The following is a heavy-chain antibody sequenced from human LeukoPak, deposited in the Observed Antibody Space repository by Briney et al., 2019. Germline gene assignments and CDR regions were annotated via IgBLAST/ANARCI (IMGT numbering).Heavy chain of an antibody. D-gene: IGHD2-21*01. CDR2: IYENGGTT. V-gene: IGHV3-23*01. CDR1: GLPFRGNA. J-gene: IGHJ4*02. CDR3: AKDFRIGYSAHFDY. Sequence: GGPLGLSWVGSGLPFRGNAMSWSRRPPERGLDFASGIYENGGTTYYADSVKGRFSISRDNSKNTLYLQMDSLRGEDTAVYYCAKDFRIGYSAHFDYWGQGALVTVSS.